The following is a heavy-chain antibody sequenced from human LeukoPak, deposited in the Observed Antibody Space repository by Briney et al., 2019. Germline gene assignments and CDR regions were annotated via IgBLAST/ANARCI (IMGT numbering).Heavy chain of an antibody. V-gene: IGHV4-39*07. CDR1: GGSISSSSYY. J-gene: IGHJ4*02. Sequence: SETLSLTCTVSGGSISSSSYYWGWIRQLPGKGLEWIGSIYYSGSTNYNPSLKSRVTISVDTSKNQFSLKLSSVTAADTAVYYCARVSDSSGYYQIPYFDYWGQGTLVTVSS. CDR3: ARVSDSSGYYQIPYFDY. D-gene: IGHD3-22*01. CDR2: IYYSGST.